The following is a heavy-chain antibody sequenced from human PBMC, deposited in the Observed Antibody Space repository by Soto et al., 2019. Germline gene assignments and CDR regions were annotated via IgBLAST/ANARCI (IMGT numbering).Heavy chain of an antibody. Sequence: PSETLSLTCTVSGGSFSGYYWSWIRQPPGKGLEWIGEINHSGSTNYNPSLKSRVTISVDTSKNQFSLKLSSVTAADTAVYYCARGTAPDYWGQGTLVTVSA. V-gene: IGHV4-34*01. CDR1: GGSFSGYY. CDR2: INHSGST. D-gene: IGHD5-18*01. J-gene: IGHJ4*02. CDR3: ARGTAPDY.